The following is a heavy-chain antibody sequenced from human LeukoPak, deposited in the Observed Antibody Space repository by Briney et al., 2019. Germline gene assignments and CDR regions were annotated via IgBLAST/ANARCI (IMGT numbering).Heavy chain of an antibody. CDR3: ARGRGADIVVVPAVLYYYYYMDV. CDR1: GGSFSGYY. D-gene: IGHD2-2*01. J-gene: IGHJ6*03. CDR2: INHSGST. V-gene: IGHV4-34*01. Sequence: SETLSLTRAVYGGSFSGYYWSRIRQPPGKGLEWIGEINHSGSTNYNPSLKSRVTISVDTSKNQFSLKLSSVTAADTAVYYCARGRGADIVVVPAVLYYYYYMDVWGKGTTVTVSS.